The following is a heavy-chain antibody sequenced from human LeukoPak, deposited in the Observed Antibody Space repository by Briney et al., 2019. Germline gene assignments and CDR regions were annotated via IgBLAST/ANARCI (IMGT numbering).Heavy chain of an antibody. Sequence: SETLSLTCTVSGGPLSSYYWSWIRQTPGKGLEWIGYIYYTGSTNYNPSLKSRITISVDTTKNQFSLRLTSVTAADTAVYYCARPSYDGSGAYAFDIWGLGTLVTVSS. CDR1: GGPLSSYY. J-gene: IGHJ3*02. CDR2: IYYTGST. D-gene: IGHD3-22*01. V-gene: IGHV4-59*08. CDR3: ARPSYDGSGAYAFDI.